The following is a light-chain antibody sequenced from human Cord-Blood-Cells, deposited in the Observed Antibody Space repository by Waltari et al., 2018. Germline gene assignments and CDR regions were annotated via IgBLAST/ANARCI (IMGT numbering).Light chain of an antibody. Sequence: QSALTQPRSVSGSPGQSVTISCTGTSSDVGGYNYVSWYQQHPGKAPKLMIYDVSKRPSGVLDRFSCSKSGNTASLTISGLQAEDEADYYCCSYAGSYTFVFGGGTKLTVL. V-gene: IGLV2-11*01. J-gene: IGLJ2*01. CDR1: SSDVGGYNY. CDR3: CSYAGSYTFV. CDR2: DVS.